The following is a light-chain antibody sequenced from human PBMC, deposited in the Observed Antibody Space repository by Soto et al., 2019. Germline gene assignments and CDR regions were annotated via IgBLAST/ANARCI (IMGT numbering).Light chain of an antibody. J-gene: IGLJ1*01. CDR3: AAWDDSLNGYV. CDR2: SNN. V-gene: IGLV1-44*01. CDR1: SSNIESNT. Sequence: QPVLTQPPSASGTPGQRVTISCSGSSSNIESNTVNWYQQFPGTAPKLLIYSNNQRPSGVPDRISGSKSGTSASLAISGLQSEDEADYYCAAWDDSLNGYVFGTGTKLTVL.